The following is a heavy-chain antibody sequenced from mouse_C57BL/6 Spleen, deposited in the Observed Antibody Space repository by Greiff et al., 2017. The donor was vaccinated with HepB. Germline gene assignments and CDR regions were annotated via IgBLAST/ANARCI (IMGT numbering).Heavy chain of an antibody. V-gene: IGHV1-54*01. CDR1: GYAFTNYL. CDR3: ARAVTTVVSKGFAY. J-gene: IGHJ3*01. D-gene: IGHD1-1*01. CDR2: INPGSGGT. Sequence: QVHVKQSGAELVRPGTSVKVSCKASGYAFTNYLIEWVKQRPGQGLEWIGVINPGSGGTNYNEKFKGKATLTADKSSSTAYMQLSSLTSEDSAVYFCARAVTTVVSKGFAYWGQGTLVTVSA.